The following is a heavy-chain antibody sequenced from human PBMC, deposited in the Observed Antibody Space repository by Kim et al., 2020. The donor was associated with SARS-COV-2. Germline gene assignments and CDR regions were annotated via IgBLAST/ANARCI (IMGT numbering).Heavy chain of an antibody. CDR2: IYYSGST. D-gene: IGHD6-13*01. J-gene: IGHJ6*02. Sequence: SETLSLTCTVSGGSISSGGYYWSWIRQHPGKGLEWIGYIYYSGSTYYNPSLKSRVTISVDTSKTQFSLKLSSVTAADTAVYYCARSIAAAGTWYYYGMDVWGQGTTVTVSS. V-gene: IGHV4-31*03. CDR1: GGSISSGGYY. CDR3: ARSIAAAGTWYYYGMDV.